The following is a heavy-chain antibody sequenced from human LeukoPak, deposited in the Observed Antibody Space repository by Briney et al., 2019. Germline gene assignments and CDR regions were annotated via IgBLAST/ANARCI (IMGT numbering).Heavy chain of an antibody. D-gene: IGHD5-18*01. CDR2: ISWDGGST. CDR1: GFTFDDYT. J-gene: IGHJ3*02. V-gene: IGHV3-43*01. Sequence: GGSLRLSCAASGFTFDDYTMHWVRQAPGKGLEWVSLISWDGGSTYYADSVKGRFTISRDNSKNSLYLQMNSLRTEDTALYYCAKPVDTAMVYNAFDIWGQGTMVTVSS. CDR3: AKPVDTAMVYNAFDI.